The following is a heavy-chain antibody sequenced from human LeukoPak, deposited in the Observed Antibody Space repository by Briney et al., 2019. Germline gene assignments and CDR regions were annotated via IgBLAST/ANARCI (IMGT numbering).Heavy chain of an antibody. Sequence: GGSLRLSCAASGFTVSSNYMSWVRQAPGKGLEWVSVIYSGGSTYYADSVKGRFTISRDNSKNTLYLQMNSLRAEDTAVYYCARESPYYYDSSGHGRYFDLWGRGTLVAVSS. CDR1: GFTVSSNY. D-gene: IGHD3-22*01. V-gene: IGHV3-53*01. CDR3: ARESPYYYDSSGHGRYFDL. J-gene: IGHJ2*01. CDR2: IYSGGST.